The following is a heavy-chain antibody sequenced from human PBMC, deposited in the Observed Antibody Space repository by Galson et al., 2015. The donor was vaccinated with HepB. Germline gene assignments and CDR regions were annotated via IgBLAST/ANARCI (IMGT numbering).Heavy chain of an antibody. J-gene: IGHJ6*02. V-gene: IGHV3-23*01. CDR3: ARDSSYGDYYYYYGMDV. CDR1: GFTFSSYA. Sequence: SLRLSCAASGFTFSSYAMSWVRQAPGKGLEWVSAISGSGGSTYYADSVKGRFTISRDNSKNTLYLQMNSLRAEDTAVYYCARDSSYGDYYYYYGMDVWGQGTTVTVSS. CDR2: ISGSGGST. D-gene: IGHD4-17*01.